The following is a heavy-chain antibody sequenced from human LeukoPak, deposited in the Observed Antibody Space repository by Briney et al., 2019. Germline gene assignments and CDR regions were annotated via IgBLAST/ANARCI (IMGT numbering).Heavy chain of an antibody. Sequence: SETLSLTGTVSGRSISSGDYYWSWIRQPPGKGLEWIGYIYYSGSTYYNPSLKSRVTISVDTSKNQFSLKLSSVTAADTAVYYCARVRMLGVVFDYWGQGTLVTVSS. V-gene: IGHV4-30-4*08. CDR3: ARVRMLGVVFDY. CDR1: GRSISSGDYY. D-gene: IGHD3-3*01. CDR2: IYYSGST. J-gene: IGHJ4*02.